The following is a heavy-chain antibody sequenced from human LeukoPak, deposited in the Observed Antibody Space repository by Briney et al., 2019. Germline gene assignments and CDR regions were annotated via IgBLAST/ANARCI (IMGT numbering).Heavy chain of an antibody. J-gene: IGHJ4*02. CDR2: INHSGST. CDR3: ATLHGDYKNVSFDY. CDR1: GGSFSGYY. V-gene: IGHV4-34*01. Sequence: PSETLSLTCAVYGGSFSGYYWSWIRQPPGKGLEWIGEINHSGSTNYNPSLKSRVTISVDTSKNQFSLKLSSVTAADTAVYYCATLHGDYKNVSFDYWGQGTLVTVSS. D-gene: IGHD4-17*01.